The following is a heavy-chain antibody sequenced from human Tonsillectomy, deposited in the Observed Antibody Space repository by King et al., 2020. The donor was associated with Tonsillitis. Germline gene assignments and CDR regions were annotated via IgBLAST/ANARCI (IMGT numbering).Heavy chain of an antibody. V-gene: IGHV3-30*02. CDR1: GFTFSTYG. Sequence: VQLVESGGGVVQPGGSLRLSCTASGFTFSTYGMHWVRQAPGKGLEWVAFIRYDGSNKYYVDSVKGRFTISRDNSKNTLYLQMNSLRAEDKAAYYCVAPRSGDSYGFDSFDIWGQGEMVTVSS. D-gene: IGHD5-18*01. CDR2: IRYDGSNK. CDR3: VAPRSGDSYGFDSFDI. J-gene: IGHJ3*02.